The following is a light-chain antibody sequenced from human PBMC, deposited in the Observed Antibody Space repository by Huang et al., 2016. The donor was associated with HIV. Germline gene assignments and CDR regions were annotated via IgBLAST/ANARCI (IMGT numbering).Light chain of an antibody. V-gene: IGKV4-1*01. CDR3: QQHYSSPPT. CDR1: QSLLYNSNNKNY. CDR2: WAS. J-gene: IGKJ2*01. Sequence: DIVMTQSPDSLAVSLGERATINCKSSQSLLYNSNNKNYLAWYQQKPGHPPNLLIYWASSRKSGVPDRFSGSGSETDFTLTISSLQAEDVAVYYCQQHYSSPPTFGQGTKLEIK.